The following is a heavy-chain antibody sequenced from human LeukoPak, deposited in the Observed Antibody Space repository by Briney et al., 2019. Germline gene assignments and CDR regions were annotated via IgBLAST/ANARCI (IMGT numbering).Heavy chain of an antibody. J-gene: IGHJ4*02. D-gene: IGHD6-13*01. CDR1: GFTFSTYW. V-gene: IGHV3-7*01. CDR2: IKQDGSEK. CDR3: ARDSAGNDY. Sequence: GGSLRLSCAASGFTFSTYWMSWVRQAPGKGLEWVANIKQDGSEKYYIDSVKGRFTISRDNAKNSLYLQMNSLRAEDMAMYYCARDSAGNDYWGQGTLVTVSS.